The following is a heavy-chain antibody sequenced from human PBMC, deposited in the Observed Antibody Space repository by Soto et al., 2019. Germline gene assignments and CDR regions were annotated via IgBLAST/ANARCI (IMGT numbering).Heavy chain of an antibody. D-gene: IGHD1-26*01. CDR3: VNQEVGATVYFDH. J-gene: IGHJ4*02. Sequence: QVQLVESGGGVVQPGRSLRLSCAASGFIFSDYTMHWVRQAPGKGLEWLAVISHDGSNKYDADSVKGRFTISRDNSKNTLFLEMNGLRVEDTAVYYCVNQEVGATVYFDHWGQGTLVTVSS. CDR1: GFIFSDYT. CDR2: ISHDGSNK. V-gene: IGHV3-30-3*01.